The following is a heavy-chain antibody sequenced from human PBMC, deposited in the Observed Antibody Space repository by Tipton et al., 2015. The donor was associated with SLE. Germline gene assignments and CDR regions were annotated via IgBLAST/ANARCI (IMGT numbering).Heavy chain of an antibody. D-gene: IGHD5-18*01. CDR3: ARGARYSYGPTYWYFDL. J-gene: IGHJ2*01. CDR1: GGSFSGYY. CDR2: INHSGST. V-gene: IGHV4-34*01. Sequence: TLSLTCAVYGGSFSGYYWSWIRQPPGKGLEWIGEINHSGSTNYNPSLKSRVTISVDTSKNQFSLKLSSVTAADTAVYYCARGARYSYGPTYWYFDLWGRGTRVTVSS.